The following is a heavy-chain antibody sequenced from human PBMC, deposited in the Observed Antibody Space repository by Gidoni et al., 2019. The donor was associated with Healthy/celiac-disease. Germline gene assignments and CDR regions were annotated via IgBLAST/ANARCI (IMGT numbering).Heavy chain of an antibody. D-gene: IGHD2-2*01. V-gene: IGHV1-24*01. CDR2: FDPEDGET. Sequence: QVQLVQTGAEVKKPGASVKVTCKVSGSTLTELTMHWVRQAPGKGLEWMGGFDPEDGETIYAQKFQGRVTMTEDTSTDTAYMELSSLRSDDTAVYYCATKRPAASLGYYYYYYGMDVWGQGTTVTVSS. CDR3: ATKRPAASLGYYYYYYGMDV. J-gene: IGHJ6*02. CDR1: GSTLTELT.